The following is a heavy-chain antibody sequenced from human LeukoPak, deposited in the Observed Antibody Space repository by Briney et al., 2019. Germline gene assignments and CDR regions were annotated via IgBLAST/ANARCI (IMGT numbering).Heavy chain of an antibody. CDR1: GDSVSSNIAA. J-gene: IGHJ3*01. V-gene: IGHV6-1*01. CDR3: TRGPDDLLHGRAFDF. Sequence: PSQTLSLTCAISGDSVSSNIAAWNWIRQSPSRGLEWLGRTYYRSKWYNDYALSVKSRIAINVDTSKNQFSLQLNSVTPEDTALYYCTRGPDDLLHGRAFDFWGQGTMVTVSS. CDR2: TYYRSKWYN. D-gene: IGHD1-14*01.